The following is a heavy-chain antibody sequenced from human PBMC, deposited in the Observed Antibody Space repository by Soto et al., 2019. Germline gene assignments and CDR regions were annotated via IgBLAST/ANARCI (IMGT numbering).Heavy chain of an antibody. CDR2: IYHSGST. J-gene: IGHJ4*02. Sequence: SETLSLTCAVSGGSISSGGYSWSWIRQPPGKGLEWIGYIYHSGSTYYNPSLKSRVTISVDRSKNQFSLELSSLRSEDTAVYYCAAARYCTSISCRFNFDYWGQGTLVTVSS. CDR3: AAARYCTSISCRFNFDY. CDR1: GGSISSGGYS. D-gene: IGHD2-2*01. V-gene: IGHV4-30-2*01.